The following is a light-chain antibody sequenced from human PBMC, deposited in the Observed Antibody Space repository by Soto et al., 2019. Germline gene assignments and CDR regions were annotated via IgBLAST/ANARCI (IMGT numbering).Light chain of an antibody. Sequence: QSALTQPASVSGSPGQSITISCTGTSSDVDTYKYVSWYQQHPGKAPKLMIYEVSYRPSGVSDRLSGSKSGNTASLTSSGLQAEDEADYYCCSYAGSTTRVQFGGGTKLTVL. V-gene: IGLV2-14*01. CDR2: EVS. CDR1: SSDVDTYKY. CDR3: CSYAGSTTRVQ. J-gene: IGLJ2*01.